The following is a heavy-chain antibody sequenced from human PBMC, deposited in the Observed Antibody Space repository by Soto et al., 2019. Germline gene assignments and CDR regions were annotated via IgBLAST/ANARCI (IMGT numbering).Heavy chain of an antibody. D-gene: IGHD3-10*01. J-gene: IGHJ4*02. Sequence: QVQLVESGGGVVQPGRSLRLSCAASGFTFSNYIMHWVRQAPGKGLEWVAIILHDGNNKYYADSVKGRFTISRDNSKNTLYLQMNSLRTEDTAIYYCARDDEGGSYCDLGYWGQGTVVTVSS. CDR3: ARDDEGGSYCDLGY. CDR2: ILHDGNNK. V-gene: IGHV3-30-3*01. CDR1: GFTFSNYI.